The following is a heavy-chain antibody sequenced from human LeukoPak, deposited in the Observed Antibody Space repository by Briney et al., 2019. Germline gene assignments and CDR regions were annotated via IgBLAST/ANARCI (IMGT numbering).Heavy chain of an antibody. Sequence: PSETLSLTCTVSGGAIIIYYWSWVRQPAGKGLGWVGRIYTSGSTNYNPSLKSRVTMSVDTSKNQFSLKLSSVTAADTAVYYCARLFTTHSPYYYYGMDVWGQGTTVTVSS. V-gene: IGHV4-4*07. J-gene: IGHJ6*02. CDR3: ARLFTTHSPYYYYGMDV. CDR2: IYTSGST. D-gene: IGHD1-14*01. CDR1: GGAIIIYY.